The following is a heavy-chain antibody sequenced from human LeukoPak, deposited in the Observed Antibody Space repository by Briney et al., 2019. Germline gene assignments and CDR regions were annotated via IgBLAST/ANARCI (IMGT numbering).Heavy chain of an antibody. D-gene: IGHD3-3*01. J-gene: IGHJ4*02. CDR3: AKRYDFWSGNLDY. V-gene: IGHV3-23*01. Sequence: GGSLRLSCAASGFTFSSYSMNWVRQAPGKGLEWVSGISGSGGSTYYADSVKGRFTISRDNSKNTLYLQMNSLRAEDTAVYYCAKRYDFWSGNLDYWGQGTLVTVSS. CDR2: ISGSGGST. CDR1: GFTFSSYS.